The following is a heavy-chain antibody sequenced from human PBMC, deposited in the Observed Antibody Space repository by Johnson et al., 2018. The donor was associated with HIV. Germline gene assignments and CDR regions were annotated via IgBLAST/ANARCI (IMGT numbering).Heavy chain of an antibody. Sequence: VQLVESGGGVARPGGSLRLSCETSGFTFDEYDMSWVRQGPGKGLEWVSGINWNGGSRGYADSVKGRFTISRDNAKNSLFLQMNSLRAEDTAVYYCARVGANFDAFDIWGQGTMVTVSS. J-gene: IGHJ3*02. CDR1: GFTFDEYD. CDR2: INWNGGSR. CDR3: ARVGANFDAFDI. D-gene: IGHD4/OR15-4a*01. V-gene: IGHV3-20*04.